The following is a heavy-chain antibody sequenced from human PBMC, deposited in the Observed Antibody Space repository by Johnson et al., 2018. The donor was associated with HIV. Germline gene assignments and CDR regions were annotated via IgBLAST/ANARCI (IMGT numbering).Heavy chain of an antibody. Sequence: VQLVESGGGLVQPGGSLRLSCAASGFTFSSYDMHWVRQATGKGLEWVSAIGTAGDTYYPGSVKGRFSISRDNAKNSLYLQMKSLRAEDTAVYYCARPGEGRDASVFRAFDIWGQGTMVTVSS. CDR1: GFTFSSYD. J-gene: IGHJ3*02. CDR2: IGTAGDT. CDR3: ARPGEGRDASVFRAFDI. D-gene: IGHD5-24*01. V-gene: IGHV3-13*01.